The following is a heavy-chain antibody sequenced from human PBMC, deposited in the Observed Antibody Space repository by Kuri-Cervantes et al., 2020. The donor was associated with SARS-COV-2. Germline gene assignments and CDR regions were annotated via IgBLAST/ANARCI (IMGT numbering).Heavy chain of an antibody. V-gene: IGHV4-59*01. CDR2: IYHSGST. Sequence: SETLSLTCTVSDGSISNYYWSWIRQPPGKGLEWIGYIYHSGSTNYNPSLNSRVTISIDTSKNQFSLELDSVTAADTAVYYCARESNYSHYYGTEVWGQGTTVTVSS. CDR3: ARESNYSHYYGTEV. CDR1: DGSISNYY. J-gene: IGHJ6*02.